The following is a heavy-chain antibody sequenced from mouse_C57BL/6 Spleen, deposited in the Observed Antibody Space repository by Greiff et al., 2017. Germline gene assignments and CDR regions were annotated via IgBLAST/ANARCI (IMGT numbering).Heavy chain of an antibody. CDR3: APTGPDY. CDR1: GYAFSSSW. Sequence: VQLQQSGPELVKPGASVKISCKASGYAFSSSWMNWVKQRPGKGLGWIGRIYPGDGDTNSNGKFKGKATLTADKSSSTAYMQLSSLTSEDSAVYFCAPTGPDYWGQGTTLTVSS. V-gene: IGHV1-82*01. CDR2: IYPGDGDT. J-gene: IGHJ2*01. D-gene: IGHD4-1*02.